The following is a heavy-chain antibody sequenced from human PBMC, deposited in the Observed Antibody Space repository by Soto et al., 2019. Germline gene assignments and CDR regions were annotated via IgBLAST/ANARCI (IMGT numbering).Heavy chain of an antibody. CDR3: ARGPMSCTSSSCPYFFDY. CDR2: MNPNSGNT. CDR1: GYTFTNYD. J-gene: IGHJ4*02. D-gene: IGHD2-2*01. V-gene: IGHV1-8*01. Sequence: QVQLVQSGAEVKKPGASVKVSCKASGYTFTNYDINWVRQATGQGLEWMGWMNPNSGNTGYAQKFQATVTMTRNTSRSTASMELSSLRSKDTAVYYCARGPMSCTSSSCPYFFDYWAQGTLVTVSS.